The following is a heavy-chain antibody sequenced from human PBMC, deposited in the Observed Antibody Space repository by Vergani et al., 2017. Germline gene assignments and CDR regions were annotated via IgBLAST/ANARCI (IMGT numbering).Heavy chain of an antibody. CDR2: IYHSGST. CDR3: ARHDWVGGSSFYYYGMDV. Sequence: QVQLQESGPGLVKPSETLSLTCAVSGYSISSGYYWGWIRQPPGKGLEWIGSIYHSGSTYYNPSLKSRVTISVDTSKNQFSLKLSSLTAADTAVYYCARHDWVGGSSFYYYGMDVWGQGTTVTVSS. J-gene: IGHJ6*02. D-gene: IGHD1-26*01. CDR1: GYSISSGYY. V-gene: IGHV4-38-2*01.